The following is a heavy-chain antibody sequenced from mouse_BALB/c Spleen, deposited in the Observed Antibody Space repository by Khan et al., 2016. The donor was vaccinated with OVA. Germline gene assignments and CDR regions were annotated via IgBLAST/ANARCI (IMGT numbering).Heavy chain of an antibody. Sequence: QIQLVQSGPELKKPGATVKISCKASGYTFTNYGMNWVKQTPGKGLKWMGWINTYTGKPTYGDDFKGRFAFTLDTSASTAYLQINNLINEDMATYFCASICSYGYSDFWGEGTTVTVSS. J-gene: IGHJ1*01. V-gene: IGHV9-1*02. CDR2: INTYTGKP. CDR1: GYTFTNYG. CDR3: ASICSYGYSDF.